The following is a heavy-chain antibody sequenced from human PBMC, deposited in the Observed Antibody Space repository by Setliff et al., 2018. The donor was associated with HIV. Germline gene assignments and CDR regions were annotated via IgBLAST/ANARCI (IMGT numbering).Heavy chain of an antibody. CDR1: GGSISSSTYY. J-gene: IGHJ4*02. D-gene: IGHD1-26*01. CDR2: IYYSGST. V-gene: IGHV4-39*01. CDR3: ARPVEMANREFDY. Sequence: SETLSLTCSVSGGSISSSTYYWGWIRQPPGKGLEWIGSIYYSGSTYYNPSLKSRITISVDTSKNQFSLKLSSVTAADTAVYYCARPVEMANREFDYWGQGTLVTVSS.